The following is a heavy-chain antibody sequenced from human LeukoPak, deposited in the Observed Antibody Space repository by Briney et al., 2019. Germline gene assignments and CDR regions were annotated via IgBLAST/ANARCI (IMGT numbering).Heavy chain of an antibody. J-gene: IGHJ6*04. CDR1: GFTFSSYS. V-gene: IGHV3-21*01. CDR2: ISSSSSYI. CDR3: ARFRITMVRGTPSHYYYYYGMDV. D-gene: IGHD3-10*01. Sequence: GGSLRLSCAASGFTFSSYSMNWVRQAPGKGLEWVSSISSSSSYIYYADSVKGRFTISRDNAKNSLYLQMNSLRAEDTAVYYCARFRITMVRGTPSHYYYYYGMDVWGKGTTVTVSS.